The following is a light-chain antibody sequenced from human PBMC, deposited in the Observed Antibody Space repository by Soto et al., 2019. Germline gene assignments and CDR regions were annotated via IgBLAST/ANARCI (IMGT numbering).Light chain of an antibody. CDR1: SSNIGAGYD. V-gene: IGLV1-40*01. J-gene: IGLJ3*02. Sequence: QSVLTQPPSVSGAPGQRVTISCAGSSSNIGAGYDVHWYQQLPGTAPKLLIYGNSNRSSGVPDRLSGSKSGTSASLAITGLQAEDEADYYCQSYDRLSGWGFGGGTKLTVL. CDR2: GNS. CDR3: QSYDRLSGWG.